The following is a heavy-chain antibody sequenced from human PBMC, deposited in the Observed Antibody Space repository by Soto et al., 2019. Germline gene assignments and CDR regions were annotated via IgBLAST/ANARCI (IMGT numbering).Heavy chain of an antibody. CDR2: ISRGGDAA. Sequence: EVQVLESGGGLVQPGGSLRLSCAGSGFTFINYAMNWDRQAPGTGLEWVSSISRGGDAAFFPDSVRGRFTISRDNSKNTVTLQMNRLGVDDTAVYYCARKILGSTTRPNYSYFDLWGRGTLVTVSS. V-gene: IGHV3-23*01. CDR3: ARKILGSTTRPNYSYFDL. CDR1: GFTFINYA. D-gene: IGHD7-27*01. J-gene: IGHJ2*01.